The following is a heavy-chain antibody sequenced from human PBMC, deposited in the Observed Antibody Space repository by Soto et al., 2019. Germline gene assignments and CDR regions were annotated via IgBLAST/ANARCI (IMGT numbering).Heavy chain of an antibody. CDR1: GGTFSSYA. CDR2: SIPIFGTA. CDR3: ARVWRSTTYYYYYYGMDV. J-gene: IGHJ6*02. V-gene: IGHV1-69*13. Sequence: SVKVSCKASGGTFSSYAISWVRQAPGQGLEWMGGSIPIFGTANYAQKFQGRVTITADESTSTAYMELSSLRSEDTAVYYCARVWRSTTYYYYYYGMDVWGQGTTVTVSS. D-gene: IGHD3-16*01.